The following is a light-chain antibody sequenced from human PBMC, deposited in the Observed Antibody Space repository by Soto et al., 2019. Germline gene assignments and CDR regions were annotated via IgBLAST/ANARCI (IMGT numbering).Light chain of an antibody. Sequence: QSALTQPPSASGSPGQSVTISCTGTSSDVGGYNYVSWYQQHPGKAPKLMIYEVSKRPSGVPDRVSGSKSGNTASLTVSGLQAEDEADYYCSSYAGSPSYVFGTGTKLTVL. CDR2: EVS. CDR3: SSYAGSPSYV. V-gene: IGLV2-8*01. J-gene: IGLJ1*01. CDR1: SSDVGGYNY.